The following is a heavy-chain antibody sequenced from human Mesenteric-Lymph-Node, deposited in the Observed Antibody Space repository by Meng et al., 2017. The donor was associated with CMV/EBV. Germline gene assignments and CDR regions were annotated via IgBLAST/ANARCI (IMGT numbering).Heavy chain of an antibody. Sequence: SETLSLTCTVSGYSISSGYYWGWIRQPPGKGLEWIGSIYHSGSTYYNPSLKSRATILLDTSKTQFSLRLTSVTSADTAVYYCARAPGHCTSTTCYHPPDFWGQGALVTVSS. D-gene: IGHD2-2*01. CDR1: GYSISSGYY. J-gene: IGHJ4*02. CDR3: ARAPGHCTSTTCYHPPDF. CDR2: IYHSGST. V-gene: IGHV4-38-2*02.